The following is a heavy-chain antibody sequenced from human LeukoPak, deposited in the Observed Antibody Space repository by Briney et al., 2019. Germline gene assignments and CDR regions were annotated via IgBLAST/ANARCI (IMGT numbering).Heavy chain of an antibody. CDR2: IYYSGST. Sequence: SETLSLTCTVSGGSISSYYWSWIRQPPGKRLEWIGYIYYSGSTNYNPSLKSRVTISVDTSKNQFSLKLSSVTAADTAVYYCARLNSRDPHYYYYYGMDVWGQGTTVTVSS. D-gene: IGHD2-21*01. CDR3: ARLNSRDPHYYYYYGMDV. CDR1: GGSISSYY. V-gene: IGHV4-59*08. J-gene: IGHJ6*02.